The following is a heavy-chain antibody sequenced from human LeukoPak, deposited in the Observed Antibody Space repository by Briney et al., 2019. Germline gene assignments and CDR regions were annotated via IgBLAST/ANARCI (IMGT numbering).Heavy chain of an antibody. CDR2: IYYSGST. D-gene: IGHD4-17*01. V-gene: IGHV4-59*08. CDR1: GGSISSYY. CDR3: ARGGETTVNWFDP. J-gene: IGHJ5*02. Sequence: PSETLSLTCTVSGGSISSYYWSWIRQPPGKGLEWIGYIYYSGSTYYNPSLKSRVTISVDTSKNQFSLKLSSVTAADTAVYYCARGGETTVNWFDPWGQGTLVTVSS.